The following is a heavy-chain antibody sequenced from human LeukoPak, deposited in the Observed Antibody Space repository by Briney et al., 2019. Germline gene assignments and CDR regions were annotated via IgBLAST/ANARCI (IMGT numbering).Heavy chain of an antibody. CDR1: GFTFSMYS. CDR2: IRSTGVDT. D-gene: IGHD2/OR15-2a*01. CDR3: AILSWDGRGSFY. V-gene: IGHV3-23*01. Sequence: GGSLRLSCAASGFTFSMYSMSWVRQAPGEGLEWVSAIRSTGVDTYYADSVRGRFTISRDNSRGTLCLQMNSLRAEDTAVYFCAILSWDGRGSFYWGQGALVTVSS. J-gene: IGHJ4*02.